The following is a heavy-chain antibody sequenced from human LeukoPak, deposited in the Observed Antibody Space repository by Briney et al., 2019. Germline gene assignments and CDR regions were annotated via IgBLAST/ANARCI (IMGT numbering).Heavy chain of an antibody. CDR3: STRVYSYGSWFDP. CDR1: GGSFSGYY. D-gene: IGHD5-18*01. Sequence: PSETLSLTCAVYGGSFSGYYWSWIRQPPGKGLEWIGEINHSGSTNYNPSLKSRVTISVDTSKNQFSLKLSSVTAADTAVYYCSTRVYSYGSWFDPWGQGTLVTVSS. V-gene: IGHV4-34*01. CDR2: INHSGST. J-gene: IGHJ5*02.